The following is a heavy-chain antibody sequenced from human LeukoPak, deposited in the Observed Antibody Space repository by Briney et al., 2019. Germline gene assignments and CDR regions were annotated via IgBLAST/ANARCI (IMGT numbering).Heavy chain of an antibody. D-gene: IGHD3-10*01. J-gene: IGHJ4*02. CDR2: ISAYNGNT. CDR1: GYTFTSYY. Sequence: GASVKVSCKASGYTFTSYYMHWVRQAPGQGLEWMGWISAYNGNTNYAQTLQGRVTMTTDTSTSTAYMELRSLRSDDTAVYYCARCHYYGSGNYVRVYSPDYWGQGTLVTVSS. CDR3: ARCHYYGSGNYVRVYSPDY. V-gene: IGHV1-18*04.